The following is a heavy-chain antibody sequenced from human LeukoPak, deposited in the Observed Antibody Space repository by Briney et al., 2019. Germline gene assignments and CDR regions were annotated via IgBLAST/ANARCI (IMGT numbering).Heavy chain of an antibody. J-gene: IGHJ5*02. CDR3: ARDSGYGSGNYYGWSWFDP. Sequence: SETLSLTCAVYGGSFSGYYWSWIRQPPGKGLEWIGEINHSGSTNYNPSLKSRVTISVDTSKNQFSLKLSSVTAADTAVYYCARDSGYGSGNYYGWSWFDPWGQGTLVTVSS. CDR1: GGSFSGYY. V-gene: IGHV4-34*01. CDR2: INHSGST. D-gene: IGHD3-10*01.